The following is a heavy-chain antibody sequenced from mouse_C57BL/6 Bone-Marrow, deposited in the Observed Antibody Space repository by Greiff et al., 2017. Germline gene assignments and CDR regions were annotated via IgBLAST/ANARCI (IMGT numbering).Heavy chain of an antibody. CDR1: GYTFTSYG. D-gene: IGHD3-1*01. J-gene: IGHJ4*01. CDR3: ARSGTYAMDY. V-gene: IGHV1-81*01. Sequence: VQRVESGAELARPGASVKLFCKASGYTFTSYGISWVKQRTGQGLEWIGEIYPRSGNTYYNEKFKGKATLTADKSSSTAYMELRSLTSEDSAVYFCARSGTYAMDYWGQGTSVTVSS. CDR2: IYPRSGNT.